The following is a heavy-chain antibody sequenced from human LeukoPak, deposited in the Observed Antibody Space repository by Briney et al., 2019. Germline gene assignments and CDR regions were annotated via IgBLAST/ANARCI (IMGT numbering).Heavy chain of an antibody. CDR2: INTNTGNP. CDR1: GYTFTSYA. V-gene: IGHV7-4-1*02. D-gene: IGHD6-13*01. Sequence: ASVKVSCKASGYTFTSYAMNWVRQAPGQGLEWMGWINTNTGNPTYAQGFTGRFVFSLDTSVGTAYLQISSLKAEDTAVYYCARDPGARIAAAGTSFSWFDPWGQGTLVTVSS. CDR3: ARDPGARIAAAGTSFSWFDP. J-gene: IGHJ5*02.